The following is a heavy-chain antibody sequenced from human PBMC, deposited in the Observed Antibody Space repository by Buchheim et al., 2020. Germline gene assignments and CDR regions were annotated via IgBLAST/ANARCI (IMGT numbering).Heavy chain of an antibody. CDR1: GFTFTNYA. J-gene: IGHJ4*02. V-gene: IGHV3-23*01. CDR2: ISGSGDYT. D-gene: IGHD3-10*01. Sequence: EVQLLESGGGLVQPGGSLRLSCVASGFTFTNYAMNWVRQAPGKGLEWVSAISGSGDYTHYADSVRGRFTISRDDSKNTLYLQMNSLRAEDTAVYYCAKDSGLWFGNLLNYFDYWGQGTL. CDR3: AKDSGLWFGNLLNYFDY.